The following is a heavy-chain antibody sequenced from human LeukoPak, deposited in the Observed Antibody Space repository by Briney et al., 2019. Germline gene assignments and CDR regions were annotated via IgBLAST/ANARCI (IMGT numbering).Heavy chain of an antibody. CDR2: LYSDGRT. J-gene: IGHJ6*02. CDR3: ARENDMGYCSGGRCYKGYNAMDV. Sequence: GGSLRLSCAASGFTVNSNYMNWVRQAPGKGLEWVSVLYSDGRTYYADSVKGRFTISRDNSKNTLYLQMNSLRAEDTAVYYCARENDMGYCSGGRCYKGYNAMDVWGQGTTVTVSS. D-gene: IGHD2-15*01. CDR1: GFTVNSNY. V-gene: IGHV3-53*01.